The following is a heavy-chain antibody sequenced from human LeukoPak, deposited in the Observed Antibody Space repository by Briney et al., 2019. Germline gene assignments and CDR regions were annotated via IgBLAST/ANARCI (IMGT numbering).Heavy chain of an antibody. D-gene: IGHD2-2*01. Sequence: ASVKVSCQSSGYTFTGYYLHWVRQAPGQGLEWMGIINPSGGSTSYAQEFQGRVTMTRDTSTSTVYMELSSLRSEDTAVYYCARDVGCSSTSCYVDVFDMWGQGTMVTVSS. J-gene: IGHJ3*02. CDR3: ARDVGCSSTSCYVDVFDM. V-gene: IGHV1-46*01. CDR2: INPSGGST. CDR1: GYTFTGYY.